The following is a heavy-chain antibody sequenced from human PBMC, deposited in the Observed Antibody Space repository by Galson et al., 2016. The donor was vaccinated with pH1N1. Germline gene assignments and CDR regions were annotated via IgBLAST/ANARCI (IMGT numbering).Heavy chain of an antibody. J-gene: IGHJ5*02. CDR2: INGRGTST. D-gene: IGHD3-10*01. CDR1: GFAFNYFA. Sequence: SLRLSCAASGFAFNYFAVTWVRQAPGKGLVWVSSINGRGTSTYYTDSVKGRFTISRDNSRSTLYLQLSALTVDDTAVYYCAKEGRWYGGNWFDPWGQGTLVTGSS. CDR3: AKEGRWYGGNWFDP. V-gene: IGHV3-23*01.